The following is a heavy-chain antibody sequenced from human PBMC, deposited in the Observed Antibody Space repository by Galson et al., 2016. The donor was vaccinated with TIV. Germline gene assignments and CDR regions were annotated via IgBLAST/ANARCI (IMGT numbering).Heavy chain of an antibody. V-gene: IGHV1-2*02. D-gene: IGHD2-2*01. CDR3: ARSSWGPPLGYCGSISCYTGWYVDL. CDR2: INPASGGT. CDR1: GYTFTDYY. Sequence: SVKVSCKASGYTFTDYYIHFVRQAPGQGLEWMGWINPASGGTNLAQKFQGRVTMTRDTSISTVFMELRRLTSDDTAVYSCARSSWGPPLGYCGSISCYTGWYVDLWGRGTLVTVSS. J-gene: IGHJ2*01.